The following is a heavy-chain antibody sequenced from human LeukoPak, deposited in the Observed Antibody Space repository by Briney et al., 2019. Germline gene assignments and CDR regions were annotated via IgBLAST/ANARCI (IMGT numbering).Heavy chain of an antibody. D-gene: IGHD6-19*01. CDR1: GYSISSGYY. CDR3: ARPSSGWFTDPFDI. J-gene: IGHJ3*02. V-gene: IGHV4-38-2*01. CDR2: IYHSGTT. Sequence: SETLSLTCAVSGYSISSGYYWGWIRQPPGKGLEWIGSIYHSGTTYYNPSLKSRVTISVDTSKNQFSVKLSSVTAADTAVYYCARPSSGWFTDPFDIWGQGTMVTVSS.